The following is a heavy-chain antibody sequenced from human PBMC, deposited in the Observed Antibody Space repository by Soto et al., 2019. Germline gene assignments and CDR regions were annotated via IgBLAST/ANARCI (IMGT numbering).Heavy chain of an antibody. D-gene: IGHD3-9*01. CDR2: IYYSGST. V-gene: IGHV4-59*08. CDR1: GGSISSYY. J-gene: IGHJ5*02. CDR3: ARHYDILTGYYWAWFDP. Sequence: SETLSLTCTVSGGSISSYYWSWIRQPPGKGLEWIGCIYYSGSTNYNPSLKSRVTISVDTSKNQFSLKLSSVTAADTAVYYCARHYDILTGYYWAWFDPWGQGTLVTVSS.